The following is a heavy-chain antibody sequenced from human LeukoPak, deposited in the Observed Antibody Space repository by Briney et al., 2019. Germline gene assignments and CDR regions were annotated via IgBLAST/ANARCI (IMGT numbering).Heavy chain of an antibody. V-gene: IGHV3-21*01. CDR1: GFTFSIYS. CDR2: ISSSSSYI. Sequence: GGSLRLSCAASGFTFSIYSMNWVRQAPGKGLEWVSSISSSSSYIYYADSVKGRFTISRDNAKNSLYLQMNSLRAEDTAVYYCARAGKYSGGSCYPALGLDYWGQGTLVTVSS. J-gene: IGHJ4*02. D-gene: IGHD2-15*01. CDR3: ARAGKYSGGSCYPALGLDY.